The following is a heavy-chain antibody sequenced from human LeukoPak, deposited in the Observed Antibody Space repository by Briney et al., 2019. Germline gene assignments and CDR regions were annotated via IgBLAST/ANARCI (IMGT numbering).Heavy chain of an antibody. D-gene: IGHD6-19*01. CDR2: IYHSGST. CDR3: ARDTGYSNGWFGY. CDR1: GGSISSYY. V-gene: IGHV4-59*01. J-gene: IGHJ4*02. Sequence: SETLSLTCTVSGGSISSYYWTWIRQPPGKGLEWIGYIYHSGSTNYNPSLKSRVTISVDTSKSQLSLKLSSVTAADTAMYYCARDTGYSNGWFGYWGQGTLVTVSS.